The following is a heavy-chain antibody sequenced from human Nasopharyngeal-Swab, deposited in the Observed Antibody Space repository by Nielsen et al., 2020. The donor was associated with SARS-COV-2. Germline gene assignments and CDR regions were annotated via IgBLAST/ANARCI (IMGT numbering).Heavy chain of an antibody. D-gene: IGHD4-17*01. CDR2: IYYSGST. V-gene: IGHV4-39*07. CDR1: GGSISSSSYY. Sequence: SETLSLTSTVSGGSISSSSYYWGWIRQPPGKGLEWIGSIYYSGSTYYNPSLKSRVTISVDTSKNQFSLKLSSVTAADTAVYYCARGYGDYGDYYWFDPWGQGTLVTVSS. CDR3: ARGYGDYGDYYWFDP. J-gene: IGHJ5*02.